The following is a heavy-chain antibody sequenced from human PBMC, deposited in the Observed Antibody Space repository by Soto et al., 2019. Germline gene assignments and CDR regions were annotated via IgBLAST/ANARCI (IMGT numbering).Heavy chain of an antibody. V-gene: IGHV3-7*01. J-gene: IGHJ3*02. Sequence: EVQLVESGGGLVQFGGSLRLSCAASGFTFNTYWMAWVRQAPGKGLEWVANIRQDGNEKNYVDSVKGRFTISRDNAQNXLFLPLNILRADDTAVYYWERGCCSSGFCFAGAFDIWGQGTRVTVSS. CDR1: GFTFNTYW. CDR2: IRQDGNEK. CDR3: ERGCCSSGFCFAGAFDI. D-gene: IGHD2-2*01.